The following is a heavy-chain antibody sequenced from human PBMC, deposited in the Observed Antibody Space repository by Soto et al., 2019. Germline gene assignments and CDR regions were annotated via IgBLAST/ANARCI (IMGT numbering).Heavy chain of an antibody. J-gene: IGHJ4*02. Sequence: GGSLRLSCAASGFTSDDYAMHWVRQAPGKGLEWVSGISWNSGSIGYADSVKGRFTISRDNAKNSLYLQMNSLRAEDTALYYCEKGRGLDYGDYNTVFDYGGRGPLVTVSS. CDR1: GFTSDDYA. CDR2: ISWNSGSI. CDR3: EKGRGLDYGDYNTVFDY. D-gene: IGHD4-17*01. V-gene: IGHV3-9*02.